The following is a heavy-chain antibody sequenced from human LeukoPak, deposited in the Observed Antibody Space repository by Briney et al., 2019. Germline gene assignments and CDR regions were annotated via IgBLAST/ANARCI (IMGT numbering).Heavy chain of an antibody. Sequence: PGGSLRLSCAASGFTFSSYGMHWVRQAPGKGLEWVAVIWYDGSNKYYADSVKGRFTIPRDNSKNTLYLQMNSLRAEDTAVYYCARTYGDYVSFDYWGQGTLVTVSS. J-gene: IGHJ4*02. V-gene: IGHV3-33*01. CDR2: IWYDGSNK. D-gene: IGHD4-17*01. CDR1: GFTFSSYG. CDR3: ARTYGDYVSFDY.